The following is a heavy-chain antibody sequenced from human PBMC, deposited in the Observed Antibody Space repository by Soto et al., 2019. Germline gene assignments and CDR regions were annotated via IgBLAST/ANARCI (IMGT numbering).Heavy chain of an antibody. CDR2: ISYDGSNT. V-gene: IGHV3-30*03. CDR1: GFPFTTYG. Sequence: QVLLVESGGGVVQPGRSLRLSCAASGFPFTTYGMHWVREGPGKGLEWVAVISYDGSNTYYADSVKGRFTISRDYYKITLYLQMNSMRTEDTAFDYCVGVQYYFDYRGQGTLVTVSS. J-gene: IGHJ4*02. CDR3: VGVQYYFDY. D-gene: IGHD3-10*01.